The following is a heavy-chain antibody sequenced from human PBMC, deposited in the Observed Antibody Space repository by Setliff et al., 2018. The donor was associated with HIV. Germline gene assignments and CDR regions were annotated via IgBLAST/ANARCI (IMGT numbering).Heavy chain of an antibody. D-gene: IGHD3-16*01. CDR1: GGSISSRNYY. CDR2: IYYSGTT. Sequence: KTSETLSLTCTVSGGSISSRNYYWAWIRQPPGKGLEWIGTIYYSGTTHYNPSLNSRVIISVDTSKNQFSLRLNSVTAADTAVYYCARHNVITYGGLLFDYYYYGLDVWGHGTTVTVSS. CDR3: ARHNVITYGGLLFDYYYYGLDV. V-gene: IGHV4-39*01. J-gene: IGHJ6*02.